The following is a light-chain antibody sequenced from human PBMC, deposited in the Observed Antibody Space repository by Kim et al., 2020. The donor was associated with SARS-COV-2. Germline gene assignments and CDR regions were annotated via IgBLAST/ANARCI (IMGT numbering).Light chain of an antibody. J-gene: IGKJ5*01. V-gene: IGKV3-20*01. CDR1: QSINSRY. CDR2: CAS. Sequence: SPGERATLSCTAIQSINSRYLSWYQQKSVHAPMLLIYCASSRATYIPDRFSGSGSWTDFTLTISTLEPEYSAVYYCQQYGSSPFTFGQGTRLEIK. CDR3: QQYGSSPFT.